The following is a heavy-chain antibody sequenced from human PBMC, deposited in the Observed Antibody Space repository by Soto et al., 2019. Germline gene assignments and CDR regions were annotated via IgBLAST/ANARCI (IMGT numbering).Heavy chain of an antibody. CDR2: IKSKTDGGTT. Sequence: GGSLRLSCAASGFTFSNAWMNWVRQAPGKGLEWVGRIKSKTDGGTTDYAAPVKGRFTISRDDSKNTLYLQMNSLKTEDTAAYYCTTAVSSSGWYMFPIDYWGQGTLVTVSS. V-gene: IGHV3-15*07. CDR1: GFTFSNAW. J-gene: IGHJ4*02. D-gene: IGHD6-19*01. CDR3: TTAVSSSGWYMFPIDY.